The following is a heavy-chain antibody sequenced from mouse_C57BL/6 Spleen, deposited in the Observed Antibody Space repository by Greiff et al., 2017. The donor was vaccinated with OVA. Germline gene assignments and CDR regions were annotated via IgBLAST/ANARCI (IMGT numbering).Heavy chain of an antibody. CDR2: ISDGGSYT. CDR3: ARDQGGTEVLYCDY. D-gene: IGHD4-1*01. V-gene: IGHV5-4*01. Sequence: EVMLVESGGGLVKPGGSLKLSCAASGFTFSSYAMSWVRQTPEKRLEWVATISDGGSYTYYPDNVKGRFTISRDNAKNNLYLQMSHLKSEDTAMYYCARDQGGTEVLYCDYWGQGTTLTVSS. J-gene: IGHJ2*01. CDR1: GFTFSSYA.